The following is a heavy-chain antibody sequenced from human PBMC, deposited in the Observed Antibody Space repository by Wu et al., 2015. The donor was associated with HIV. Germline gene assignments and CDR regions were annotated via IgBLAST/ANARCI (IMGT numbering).Heavy chain of an antibody. CDR2: INPSGGNT. CDR3: SRGPDFDY. CDR1: GYTFINSY. J-gene: IGHJ4*02. V-gene: IGHV1-46*01. Sequence: QVQLVQFGAEVRKPGASVTVSCKASGYTFINSYIHWVRQAPGQGLEWMGVINPSGGNTDYAQTFQGRVTMTRDTSTTTVYMRLSRLTSEDTAVYFCSRGPDFDYWGQGTLVIVSS.